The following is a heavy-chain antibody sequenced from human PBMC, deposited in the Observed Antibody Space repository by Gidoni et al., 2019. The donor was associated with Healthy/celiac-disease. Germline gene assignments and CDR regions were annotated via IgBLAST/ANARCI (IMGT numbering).Heavy chain of an antibody. Sequence: QVQLQQWGAGLLKPSETLSLTCAVYGGSFSGYYWRWLPQPPGKGLEWIGEINHSGSTNNNPSLKSRVTISVDTSKNQFSLKLSSVTAADTAVYYCARVLLAYCSSTSCYWPYYYGMDVWGQGTTVTVSS. J-gene: IGHJ6*02. D-gene: IGHD2-2*01. CDR3: ARVLLAYCSSTSCYWPYYYGMDV. CDR2: INHSGST. CDR1: GGSFSGYY. V-gene: IGHV4-34*01.